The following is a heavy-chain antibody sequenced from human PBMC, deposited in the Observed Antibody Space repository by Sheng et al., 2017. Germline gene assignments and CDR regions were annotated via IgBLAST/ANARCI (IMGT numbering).Heavy chain of an antibody. D-gene: IGHD3-16*01. CDR2: TSYDAKNR. V-gene: IGHV3-30*04. CDR1: GFTFENYA. Sequence: QLQLVESGGGVVQPGRSLRLSCVVSGFTFENYAMHWVRQAPGKGLEWVAVTSYDAKNRYYADSVKGRFIISRDNSQNTLYLQMSSLRPEDTAVYYCVRQGGTYFDYWGRGTLVTVSS. J-gene: IGHJ4*02. CDR3: VRQGGTYFDY.